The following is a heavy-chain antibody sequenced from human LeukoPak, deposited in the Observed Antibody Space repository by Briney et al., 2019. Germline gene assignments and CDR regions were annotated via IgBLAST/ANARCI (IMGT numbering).Heavy chain of an antibody. CDR2: IIPIFGTA. J-gene: IGHJ4*02. D-gene: IGHD3-22*01. Sequence: ASVKVSCKASGGTFSSYAISWVRQAPGQGLEWMGRIIPIFGTANYAQKFQGRVTITTDESTSTAYMELSSLRSEDTAVYYCARDYYYDSIFFHYWGQGTLVTVSS. CDR1: GGTFSSYA. V-gene: IGHV1-69*05. CDR3: ARDYYYDSIFFHY.